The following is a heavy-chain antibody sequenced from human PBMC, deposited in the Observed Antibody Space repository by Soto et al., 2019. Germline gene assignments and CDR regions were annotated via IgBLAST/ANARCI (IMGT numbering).Heavy chain of an antibody. D-gene: IGHD3-22*01. CDR3: ARVDRPYDSSGPRYSPYYYYYGMDV. Sequence: QAGGSLRLSCAASGFTFSSYAMHWVRQAPGKGLEWVAVISYDGSNKYYADSVKGRFTISRDNSKNTLYPQMNSLRAEDTAVYYCARVDRPYDSSGPRYSPYYYYYGMDVWGQGTTVTVSS. CDR2: ISYDGSNK. CDR1: GFTFSSYA. V-gene: IGHV3-30-3*01. J-gene: IGHJ6*02.